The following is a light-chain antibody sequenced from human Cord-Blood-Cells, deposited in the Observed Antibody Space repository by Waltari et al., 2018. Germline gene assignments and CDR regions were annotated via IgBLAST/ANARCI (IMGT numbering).Light chain of an antibody. CDR1: NLGDKY. CDR3: QAWDSSTYV. V-gene: IGLV3-1*01. J-gene: IGLJ1*01. Sequence: SYELTQPPLVSVSPGQTASITCSGDNLGDKYACWYQQKPGQSPVLVIYQDSKRPSGIPERFSGSNSGNTATLTISGTQAMDEADYYCQAWDSSTYVFGTGTKVTVL. CDR2: QDS.